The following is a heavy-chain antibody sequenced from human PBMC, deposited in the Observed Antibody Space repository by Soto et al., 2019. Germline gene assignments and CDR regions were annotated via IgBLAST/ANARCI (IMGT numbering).Heavy chain of an antibody. V-gene: IGHV5-51*01. Sequence: PGESLKISCQGSGYNFANYWIGWVRQMPGKGLECMGMIFPGDSETKYSLSLQGQVSISADKSISTAYLQWSTLKASDTAMYYCAAGYSTGLDGFDVWGRGTMVTVSS. CDR3: AAGYSTGLDGFDV. CDR1: GYNFANYW. CDR2: IFPGDSET. D-gene: IGHD6-19*01. J-gene: IGHJ3*01.